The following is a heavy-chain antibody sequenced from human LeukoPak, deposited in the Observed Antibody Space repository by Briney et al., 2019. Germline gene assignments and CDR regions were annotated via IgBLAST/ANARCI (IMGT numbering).Heavy chain of an antibody. CDR2: INPSGGST. CDR3: ARDRHYDSSGYYDY. CDR1: GYTFTSYY. V-gene: IGHV1-46*01. Sequence: ASVKVSCKASGYTFTSYYMHWVRQAPGQGLEWMGIINPSGGSTSYAQKFQGKVTISVDTSKNQFSLKLSSVTAADTAVYYCARDRHYDSSGYYDYWGQGTLVTVSS. D-gene: IGHD3-22*01. J-gene: IGHJ4*02.